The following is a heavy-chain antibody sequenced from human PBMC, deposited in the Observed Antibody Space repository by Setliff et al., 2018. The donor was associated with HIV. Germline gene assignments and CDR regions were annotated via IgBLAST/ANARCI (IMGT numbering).Heavy chain of an antibody. J-gene: IGHJ4*02. V-gene: IGHV3-30*01. CDR1: GFIFSSYS. D-gene: IGHD1-26*01. CDR2: ISYDGNNK. Sequence: PGGSLRLSCAASGFIFSSYSTHWVRQAPGKGLEWVAVISYDGNNKNYAESVKGRFTISRDNAKSTLYLQMNSLSPDDTAVYYCVKDPREGAGYFDYWGQGTQVTVSS. CDR3: VKDPREGAGYFDY.